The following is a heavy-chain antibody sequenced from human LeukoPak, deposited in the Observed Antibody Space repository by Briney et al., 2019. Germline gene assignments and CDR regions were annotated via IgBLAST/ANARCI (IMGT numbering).Heavy chain of an antibody. CDR1: GFTFSSYA. Sequence: GGSLRLSCAASGFTFSSYAMSWVRQAPGKGLEWVSAISGSGGSTYYADSVKGRFTISRDNSKNTLYLQMNSLRAEDAAVYYCAKDLLWFGELLNDAFDIWGQGTMVTVSS. V-gene: IGHV3-23*01. J-gene: IGHJ3*02. CDR2: ISGSGGST. D-gene: IGHD3-10*01. CDR3: AKDLLWFGELLNDAFDI.